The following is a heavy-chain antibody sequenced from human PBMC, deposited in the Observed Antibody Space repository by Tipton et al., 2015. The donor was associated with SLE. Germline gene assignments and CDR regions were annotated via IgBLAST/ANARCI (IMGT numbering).Heavy chain of an antibody. D-gene: IGHD3-22*01. CDR2: INTYSGDT. J-gene: IGHJ4*02. CDR1: GYTFTGYY. Sequence: QSGAEVKKPGASVKVSCKASGYTFTGYYMHWVRQAPGQGLEWMGRINTYSGDTDFAQKFQGRVTMTRDTSISTAYMELSRLKFDATAGYFCAKDSSAYYPDYWGQGTLVSVSS. CDR3: AKDSSAYYPDY. V-gene: IGHV1-2*06.